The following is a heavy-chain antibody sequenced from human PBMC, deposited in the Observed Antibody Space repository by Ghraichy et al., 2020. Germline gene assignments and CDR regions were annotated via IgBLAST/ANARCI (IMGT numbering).Heavy chain of an antibody. Sequence: SETLSLTCTVSGGSISSYYWNWIRQPPGKGLEWIAYIYYSGRTNYNSSLKSRVTISVDPSKNQFSLKLSSVTAADTAVYYWARDVVPSATKYGLDVGGQGTTVTVSS. D-gene: IGHD2-2*01. CDR1: GGSISSYY. CDR2: IYYSGRT. J-gene: IGHJ6*02. CDR3: ARDVVPSATKYGLDV. V-gene: IGHV4-59*01.